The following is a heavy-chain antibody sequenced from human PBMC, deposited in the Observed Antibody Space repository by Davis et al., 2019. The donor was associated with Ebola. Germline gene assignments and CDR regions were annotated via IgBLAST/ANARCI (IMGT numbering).Heavy chain of an antibody. Sequence: GESLKISCKGSGYRSTSYWVGWVRQVPGKGLEWIGIIYPGDSDTRYSPSFQGQVTISADESINTAYLQWSSLKASDTAMYYCARFHYYDTSGYYNRPIFDFWGQGTMVTVSS. CDR2: IYPGDSDT. D-gene: IGHD3-22*01. J-gene: IGHJ3*01. CDR1: GYRSTSYW. CDR3: ARFHYYDTSGYYNRPIFDF. V-gene: IGHV5-51*01.